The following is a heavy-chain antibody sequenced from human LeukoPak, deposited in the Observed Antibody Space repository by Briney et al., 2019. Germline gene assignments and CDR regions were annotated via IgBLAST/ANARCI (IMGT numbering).Heavy chain of an antibody. CDR1: GYTFTSYY. D-gene: IGHD3-22*01. Sequence: GASVKVSCKASGYTFTSYYMHWVRQAPGQGLEWMGWINPNSGGTNYAQKFQGRVTMTRDTSISTAYMELSRLRSDDTAVYYCARGSPDRYYYDSSGSDYWGQGTLVTVSS. CDR3: ARGSPDRYYYDSSGSDY. V-gene: IGHV1-2*02. J-gene: IGHJ4*02. CDR2: INPNSGGT.